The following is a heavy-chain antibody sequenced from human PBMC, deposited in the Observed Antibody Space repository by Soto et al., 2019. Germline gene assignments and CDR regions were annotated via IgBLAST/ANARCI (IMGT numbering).Heavy chain of an antibody. CDR3: ARGYTLDDAFDI. V-gene: IGHV1-18*01. CDR1: GYSFTRSG. J-gene: IGHJ3*02. D-gene: IGHD1-1*01. CDR2: ISTYYGKA. Sequence: ASVKVSCKASGYSFTRSGISWVRQAPGQGLEWMGGISTYYGKANYAQKFQGRVTITADESTSTAYMELRSLTSEDTATYYCARGYTLDDAFDIWGQGTMVTVSS.